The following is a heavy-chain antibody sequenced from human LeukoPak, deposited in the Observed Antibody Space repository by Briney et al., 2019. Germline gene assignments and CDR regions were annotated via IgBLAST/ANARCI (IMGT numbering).Heavy chain of an antibody. CDR2: ISGSGGST. CDR1: GFTFSDYA. V-gene: IGHV3-23*01. CDR3: AKYDYYDSSGYYGSFSDY. Sequence: GGSLRLSCAASGFTFSDYAMSWVRQAPGKGLEWVSTISGSGGSTYYADSVKDRFTLSRDNSKNTLYLQMNSLRAEDTAVYYCAKYDYYDSSGYYGSFSDYWGQGILVTVSS. J-gene: IGHJ4*02. D-gene: IGHD3-22*01.